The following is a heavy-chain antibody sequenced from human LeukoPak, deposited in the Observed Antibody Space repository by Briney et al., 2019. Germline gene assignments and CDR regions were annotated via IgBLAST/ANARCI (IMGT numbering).Heavy chain of an antibody. D-gene: IGHD3-22*01. J-gene: IGHJ4*02. CDR3: ARGEDYYDSSGLSY. CDR2: IYTSGST. Sequence: SETLSLTCTVSGGSISSYYWSWIRQPAGKGLEWIGRIYTSGSTNYNPSLKSRVTMSVDTPKNQFSLKLSSVTAADTAVYYCARGEDYYDSSGLSYWGQGTLVTVSS. V-gene: IGHV4-4*07. CDR1: GGSISSYY.